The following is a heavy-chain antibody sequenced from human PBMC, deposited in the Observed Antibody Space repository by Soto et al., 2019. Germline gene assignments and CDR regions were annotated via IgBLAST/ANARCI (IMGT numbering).Heavy chain of an antibody. CDR2: ISYDGSNK. J-gene: IGHJ5*01. CDR3: ARYYGDYLVDS. V-gene: IGHV3-30-3*01. Sequence: QVQLVESGGGVVQPGRSLRLSCAASGFTFNSYAMHWVRQAPGKGLEWVAVISYDGSNKYYADSVKGRFTISRDNSKNTLYLQMNSLRVEDTAVYYCARYYGDYLVDSWGQGTLVTVSS. CDR1: GFTFNSYA. D-gene: IGHD4-17*01.